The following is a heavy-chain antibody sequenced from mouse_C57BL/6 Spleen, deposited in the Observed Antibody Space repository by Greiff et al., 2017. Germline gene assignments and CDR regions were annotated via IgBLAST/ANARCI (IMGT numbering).Heavy chain of an antibody. D-gene: IGHD1-1*01. CDR3: ARGAITTVVDEFAY. CDR1: GYTFTGYW. J-gene: IGHJ3*01. CDR2: ILPGRGST. V-gene: IGHV1-9*01. Sequence: VQLQQSGAELMKPGASVKLSCKATGYTFTGYWIEWVKQRPGHGLEWIGEILPGRGSTNYNEKFKGKATFTADTSSNTAYMQLSSLTTEDSAIYYCARGAITTVVDEFAYWGQGTLVTVSA.